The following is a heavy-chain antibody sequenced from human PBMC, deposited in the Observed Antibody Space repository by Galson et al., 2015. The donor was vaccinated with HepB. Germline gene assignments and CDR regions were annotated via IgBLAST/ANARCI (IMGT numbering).Heavy chain of an antibody. CDR1: GFTFSSYG. V-gene: IGHV3-30*18. CDR3: AKTTYYYDSSGYYQ. J-gene: IGHJ4*02. D-gene: IGHD3-22*01. CDR2: ISYDGSNK. Sequence: SLRLSCAASGFTFSSYGMHWVRQAPGKGLEWVAVISYDGSNKYYADSVKGRFTISRDNSKNTLYLQMNSLRAEDTAVYYCAKTTYYYDSSGYYQWGQGTLVTVSS.